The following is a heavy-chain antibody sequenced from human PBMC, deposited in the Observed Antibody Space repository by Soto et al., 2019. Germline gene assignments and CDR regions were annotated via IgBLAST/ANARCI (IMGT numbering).Heavy chain of an antibody. V-gene: IGHV4-30-2*01. D-gene: IGHD5-12*01. CDR2: ICHSGTT. CDR1: GGSISSGGYS. CDR3: AGGPGVARNY. J-gene: IGHJ4*02. Sequence: QLQLQESGSGLVKPSQTLFLTCAVSGGSISSGGYSWSWIRQPPGEGLEWIGYICHSGTTYYNPSLKSRVTIAVDRSKNQFSLKLSSVTAADTAVYYCAGGPGVARNYWGQGTLVTVSS.